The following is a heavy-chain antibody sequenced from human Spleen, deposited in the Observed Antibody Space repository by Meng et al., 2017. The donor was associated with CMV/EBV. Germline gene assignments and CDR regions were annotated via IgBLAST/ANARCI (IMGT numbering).Heavy chain of an antibody. D-gene: IGHD2-2*01. J-gene: IGHJ4*02. CDR3: ARNFLQGVPAGS. V-gene: IGHV4-59*01. CDR1: GASISSYY. Sequence: SETLSLTCTVSGASISSYYWSWIRQPPGRGLEWIGSMHYSGNTNYNPSLKSRVTISVDTSKNQFSLKMSSLTAADTAVYYCARNFLQGVPAGSWGQGTLVTVSS. CDR2: MHYSGNT.